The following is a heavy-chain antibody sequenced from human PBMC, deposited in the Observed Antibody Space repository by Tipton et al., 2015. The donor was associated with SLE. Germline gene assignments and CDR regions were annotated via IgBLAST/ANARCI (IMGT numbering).Heavy chain of an antibody. D-gene: IGHD5-12*01. Sequence: TLSLTCTVSGGSISNSSYYWGWIRQPPGKGLESIGNIFYSGSTYYNPSLKRRVTITVDMSKNQFSLKLSSVTAADTAVYYCATVIGGYSGYDNDYWGQGTLVTVSS. J-gene: IGHJ4*02. V-gene: IGHV4-39*07. CDR3: ATVIGGYSGYDNDY. CDR1: GGSISNSSYY. CDR2: IFYSGST.